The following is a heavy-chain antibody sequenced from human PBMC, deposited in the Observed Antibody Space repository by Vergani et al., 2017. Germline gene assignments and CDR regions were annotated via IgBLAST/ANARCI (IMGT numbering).Heavy chain of an antibody. J-gene: IGHJ5*02. Sequence: EVQLEESGGGLVMPGRSLRLSCVASGFTSAGYAMNWVRQAPGKGLEWVSGISWNSNSIGYADSLKGRFTISRDNAKNSLYLQMTSLRAEDTALYYRAKDLGTSSVGGWFDPWCQGTLVTVSS. V-gene: IGHV3-9*02. D-gene: IGHD6-6*01. CDR3: AKDLGTSSVGGWFDP. CDR2: ISWNSNSI. CDR1: GFTSAGYA.